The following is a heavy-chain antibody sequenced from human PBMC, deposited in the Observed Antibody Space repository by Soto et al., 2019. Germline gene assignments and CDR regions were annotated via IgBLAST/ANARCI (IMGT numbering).Heavy chain of an antibody. CDR3: TTDLVYDFWSGYPIGGMDV. CDR2: IKSKTDGGTT. CDR1: GFTFSNAW. Sequence: PGGSLRLSCAASGFTFSNAWMSWVRQAPGKGLEWVGRIKSKTDGGTTDYAAPVKGRFTISRDDSKNTLYLQMNGLKTEDTAVYYCTTDLVYDFWSGYPIGGMDVWGQGTTGTVSS. J-gene: IGHJ6*02. V-gene: IGHV3-15*01. D-gene: IGHD3-3*01.